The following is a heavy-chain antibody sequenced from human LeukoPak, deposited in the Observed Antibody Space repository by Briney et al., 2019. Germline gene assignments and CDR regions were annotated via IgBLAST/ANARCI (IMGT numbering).Heavy chain of an antibody. CDR1: GGSITGYH. CDR3: ARRNDFDI. CDR2: IYNSENT. Sequence: SETLSLTSTVSGGSITGYHWSWIRRPPPKGMVWIGYIYNSENTEYKASPKSPGTISAAPSKNQFSLKLTSVTAADTAIYYCARRNDFDIWGQGTMVTVSS. J-gene: IGHJ3*02. V-gene: IGHV4-59*08.